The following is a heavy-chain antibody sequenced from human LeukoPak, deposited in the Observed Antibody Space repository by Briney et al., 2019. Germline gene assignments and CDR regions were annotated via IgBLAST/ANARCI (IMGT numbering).Heavy chain of an antibody. CDR3: ARERYCSSTSCYYFDY. CDR2: ISAYNGNT. V-gene: IGHV1-18*01. CDR1: GYTFTSCG. J-gene: IGHJ4*02. D-gene: IGHD2-2*01. Sequence: ASVKVSCKASGYTFTSCGISWVRQAPGQGLEWMGWISAYNGNTNYAQKLQGRVTMTTDTSTSTAYMELRSLRSDDTAVYYCARERYCSSTSCYYFDYWGQGTLVTVSS.